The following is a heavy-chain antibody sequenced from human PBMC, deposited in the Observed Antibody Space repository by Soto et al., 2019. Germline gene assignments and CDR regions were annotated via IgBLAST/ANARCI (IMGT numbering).Heavy chain of an antibody. D-gene: IGHD6-6*01. J-gene: IGHJ4*02. V-gene: IGHV4-39*01. CDR2: IYHTGTT. Sequence: PSETLSLTCTVSGASISGSSYHWGWIRQPPGKGLEWIGSIYHTGTTYYNPSLKSRVTISVDTSKNQFSVNLSSVTAADTAVYYCARPQYSSSSEFDYWCKG. CDR1: GASISGSSYH. CDR3: ARPQYSSSSEFDY.